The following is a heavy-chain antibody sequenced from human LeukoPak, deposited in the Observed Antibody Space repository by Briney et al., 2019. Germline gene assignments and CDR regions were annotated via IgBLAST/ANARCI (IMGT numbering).Heavy chain of an antibody. Sequence: GASVKVSCKASGGTFISYAISWVRQAPGQGLEWMGGIIPIFGTANYAQKFQGRVTITTDESTSTAYMELSSLRSEDTAVYYCASLRAIPYYYYYMDVWGKGTTVTVSS. D-gene: IGHD2-21*01. V-gene: IGHV1-69*05. CDR1: GGTFISYA. J-gene: IGHJ6*03. CDR2: IIPIFGTA. CDR3: ASLRAIPYYYYYMDV.